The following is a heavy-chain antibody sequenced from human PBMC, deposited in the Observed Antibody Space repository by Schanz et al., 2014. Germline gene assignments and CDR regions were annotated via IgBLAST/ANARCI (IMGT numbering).Heavy chain of an antibody. CDR1: EFTFSTDA. Sequence: DVHLLESGGGLVQPGGSLRLSCAASEFTFSTDAMSWVRQAPGKGLEWVSYISSSSSTRYYADSVKGRFTISRDNAKNSLFLQMNSLRAEDTAVYYCARDFLLEQLGYSHYYYAMDVWGQGTTVTGSS. CDR2: ISSSSSTR. V-gene: IGHV3-48*01. D-gene: IGHD2-15*01. CDR3: ARDFLLEQLGYSHYYYAMDV. J-gene: IGHJ6*02.